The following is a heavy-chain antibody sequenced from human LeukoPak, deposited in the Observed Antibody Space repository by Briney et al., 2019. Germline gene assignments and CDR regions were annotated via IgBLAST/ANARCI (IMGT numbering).Heavy chain of an antibody. D-gene: IGHD3-3*01. CDR2: IRNDGSNT. CDR1: GFTFTSNG. J-gene: IGHJ4*02. V-gene: IGHV3-30*02. CDR3: ARTAGWSGPDY. Sequence: PGGSLRLSCAASGFTFTSNGMHWVRQAVGKGLEWVAFIRNDGSNTYYADSVKGRFTISRDISKKMMFLQMNSLRAEDTAVYYCARTAGWSGPDYWGQGTLVTVSS.